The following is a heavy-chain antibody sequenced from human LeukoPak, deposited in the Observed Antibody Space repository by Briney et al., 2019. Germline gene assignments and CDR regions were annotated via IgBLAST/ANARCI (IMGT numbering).Heavy chain of an antibody. CDR2: IKQDGSEK. CDR3: XXXXXXXDEIEYYFDY. D-gene: IGHD1-1*01. Sequence: GGSLRLSCAASGFTFSSYWMSWVRQAPGKGLEWVANIKQDGSEKYYVDSVKGRFTISRDNAKNSLYLQMNSLRAEDTAVYYXXXXXXXXDEIEYYFDYWGQGTLVTVSS. J-gene: IGHJ4*02. CDR1: GFTFSSYW. V-gene: IGHV3-7*01.